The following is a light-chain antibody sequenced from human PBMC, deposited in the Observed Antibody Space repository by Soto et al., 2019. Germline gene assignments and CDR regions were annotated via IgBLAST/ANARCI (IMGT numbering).Light chain of an antibody. CDR3: QHYNSYSEA. CDR2: AAS. Sequence: DIQMTQSPSTLSGSVGDIVTITFRASQGISRYLAWYQQKPGKAPKLLIYAASSLQSGVPSRFSGSGSGTEFTLTISSLQPDDFATYYCQHYNSYSEAFGQGTKVDIK. J-gene: IGKJ1*01. CDR1: QGISRY. V-gene: IGKV1-5*01.